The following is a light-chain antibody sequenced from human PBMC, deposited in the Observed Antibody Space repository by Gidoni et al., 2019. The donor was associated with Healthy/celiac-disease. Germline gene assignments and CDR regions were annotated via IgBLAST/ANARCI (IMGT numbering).Light chain of an antibody. CDR1: QSVSSY. Sequence: ELVLTQSPATLSLSPGERATLSCRASQSVSSYFAWYQQKPGQAPRLLIYDASNRATGIPARFSGSGSGTDFTLTISSLEPEDFAVYYCQQRSKGWTFGQGTKVEIK. CDR2: DAS. V-gene: IGKV3-11*01. J-gene: IGKJ1*01. CDR3: QQRSKGWT.